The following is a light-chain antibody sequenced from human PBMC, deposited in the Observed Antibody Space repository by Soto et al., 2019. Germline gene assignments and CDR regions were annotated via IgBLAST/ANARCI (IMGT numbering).Light chain of an antibody. V-gene: IGKV3-15*01. CDR3: QQYTYWPRT. CDR2: GAS. J-gene: IGKJ1*01. CDR1: QGVGRN. Sequence: EIVMTQSPATLSVSPGERATLSCGTSQGVGRNVAWYQQKPGQSPRLLIYGASSRATGIPARFSGSGSGTEFALTISSLQSEDFAVYYCQQYTYWPRTFGQGTKV.